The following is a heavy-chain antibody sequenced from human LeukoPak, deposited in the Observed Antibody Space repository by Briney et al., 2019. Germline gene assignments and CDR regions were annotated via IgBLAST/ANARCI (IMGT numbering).Heavy chain of an antibody. V-gene: IGHV3-48*03. Sequence: GGSLRLSCAASGFTFSSYGMNWVRQAPGKGLEWVSYISSSGSTIYYADSVKGRFTISRDNAKNSLYLQMNSLRAEDTAVYYCARIQLYRGDFDSWGQGTLVTVSS. D-gene: IGHD1-1*01. CDR1: GFTFSSYG. CDR3: ARIQLYRGDFDS. CDR2: ISSSGSTI. J-gene: IGHJ4*02.